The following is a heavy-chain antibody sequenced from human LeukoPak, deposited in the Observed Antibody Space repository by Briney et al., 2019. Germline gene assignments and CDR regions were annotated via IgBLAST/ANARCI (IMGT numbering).Heavy chain of an antibody. CDR2: ISAYNGNT. J-gene: IGHJ4*02. V-gene: IGHV1-18*01. CDR1: GYTFTSYG. D-gene: IGHD2-2*01. Sequence: ASVKVSCKASGYTFTSYGISWVRQAPGQGLEWMGWISAYNGNTNYAQKLQGRVTMTTDTSTSTAYMELRSLRSDDTAVYCCARDYCSSTSCYPYYFDYWGQGTLVTVSS. CDR3: ARDYCSSTSCYPYYFDY.